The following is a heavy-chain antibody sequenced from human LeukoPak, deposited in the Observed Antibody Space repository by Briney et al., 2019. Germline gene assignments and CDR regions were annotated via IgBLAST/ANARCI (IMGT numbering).Heavy chain of an antibody. Sequence: GGSLRLSCVASGFTFSSYGMHWVRQAPGKGLEWVAVISYDGSNKYYADSVKGRFTISRDNSKNTLYLQMNSLRAEDTAVYYCASGGIQLWFDYWGQGTLVTVSS. CDR1: GFTFSSYG. CDR3: ASGGIQLWFDY. D-gene: IGHD5-18*01. V-gene: IGHV3-30*03. CDR2: ISYDGSNK. J-gene: IGHJ5*01.